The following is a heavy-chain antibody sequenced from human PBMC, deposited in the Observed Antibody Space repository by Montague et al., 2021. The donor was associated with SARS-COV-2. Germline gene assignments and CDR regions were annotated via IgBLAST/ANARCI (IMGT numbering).Heavy chain of an antibody. V-gene: IGHV4-34*01. CDR1: RGSFHIFS. J-gene: IGHJ4*02. CDR3: ARGTRVVGITPGFRY. D-gene: IGHD3-22*01. Sequence: SETLSLTCAVYRGSFHIFSWGWIRQSPGKGLEWIGGIDHSGNTKYNPSLESRVTTSVDTSKNQFSLNLTSVTAADTAMYYCARGTRVVGITPGFRYWGQGTQVAVSS. CDR2: IDHSGNT.